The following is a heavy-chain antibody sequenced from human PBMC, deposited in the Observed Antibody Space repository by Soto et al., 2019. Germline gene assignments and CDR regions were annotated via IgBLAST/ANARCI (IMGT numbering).Heavy chain of an antibody. CDR3: ATARVVVAASNFDY. CDR1: GYTLTELS. CDR2: FDPEDGET. V-gene: IGHV1-24*01. Sequence: ASVKLSCKVCGYTLTELSMHWVRQAPGKGLEWMGGFDPEDGETIYAQKFQGRVTMTEDTSTDTAYMELSSLRSEDTAVYYCATARVVVAASNFDYWGQGTLLTVSS. D-gene: IGHD2-15*01. J-gene: IGHJ4*02.